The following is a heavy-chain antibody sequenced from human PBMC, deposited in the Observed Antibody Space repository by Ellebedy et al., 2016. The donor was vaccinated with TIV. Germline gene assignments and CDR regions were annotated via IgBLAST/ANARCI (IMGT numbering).Heavy chain of an antibody. CDR1: GGSISSYY. CDR2: IYYSGST. CDR3: ARGGRDGSGRGFDY. V-gene: IGHV4-59*01. D-gene: IGHD3-10*01. Sequence: SETLSLTXTVSGGSISSYYWSWIRQPPGKGLEWIGYIYYSGSTNYNPSLKSRVTISVDTSKNQFSLKLSSVTAADTAVYYCARGGRDGSGRGFDYWGQGTLVTVSS. J-gene: IGHJ4*02.